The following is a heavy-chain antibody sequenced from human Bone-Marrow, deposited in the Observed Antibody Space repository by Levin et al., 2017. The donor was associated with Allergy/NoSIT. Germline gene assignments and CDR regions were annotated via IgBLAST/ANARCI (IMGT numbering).Heavy chain of an antibody. CDR3: ARYGRGQCSGGSCYLDAFDV. CDR2: VFPSGGT. V-gene: IGHV4-61*02. D-gene: IGHD2-15*01. J-gene: IGHJ3*01. Sequence: SETLSLTCTVSGDSLNSGSYFWSWIRQPAGMGLEWIGRVFPSGGTKYNPSLKSRVTISEDTSKNQFFLKLTSVTAEDTAVYYCARYGRGQCSGGSCYLDAFDVWGQGTMVTVSS. CDR1: GDSLNSGSYF.